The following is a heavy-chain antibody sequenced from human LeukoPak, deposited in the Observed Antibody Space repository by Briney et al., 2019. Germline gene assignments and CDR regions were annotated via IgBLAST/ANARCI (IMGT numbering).Heavy chain of an antibody. D-gene: IGHD2-8*02. V-gene: IGHV3-30*04. Sequence: LGGSLRLSCAASGFHFGTYDMHWVRPAPVKGLEWLAVMKFDGSNIHYADSVRGRFTISRDNSKNTLCLQINSLRSEDTAIYYCVREKSTGAYRTSDYWGQGTLVTVSS. J-gene: IGHJ4*02. CDR3: VREKSTGAYRTSDY. CDR2: MKFDGSNI. CDR1: GFHFGTYD.